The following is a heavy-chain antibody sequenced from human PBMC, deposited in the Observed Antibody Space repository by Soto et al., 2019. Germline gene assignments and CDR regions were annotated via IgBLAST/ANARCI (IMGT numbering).Heavy chain of an antibody. V-gene: IGHV1-2*04. CDR3: ARAAYDYVWGSYRSPFDY. J-gene: IGHJ4*02. CDR2: INPNSGGT. CDR1: GYTFTGYY. D-gene: IGHD3-16*02. Sequence: QVQLVQSGAEVKKPGASVKVSCKASGYTFTGYYMHWVRQAPGQGLEWMGWINPNSGGTNYAQKFQGWVTMTRDTSISTAYMELSRLRSDDMAVYYCARAAYDYVWGSYRSPFDYWGQGTLVTVSS.